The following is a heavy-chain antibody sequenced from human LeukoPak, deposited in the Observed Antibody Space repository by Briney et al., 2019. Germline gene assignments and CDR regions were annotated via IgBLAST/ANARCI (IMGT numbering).Heavy chain of an antibody. CDR1: GFSFSSYW. CDR2: IRSDGST. Sequence: GGSLRLSCAASGFSFSSYWMHWVRQAPGKGLVWVSRIRSDGSTTYADSVKGRFTISRDNAKNTLYLQMNSLRAEDTAVYYCARAGDYGSGSCAFDMWGQGTMVTVSS. J-gene: IGHJ3*02. D-gene: IGHD3-10*01. V-gene: IGHV3-74*01. CDR3: ARAGDYGSGSCAFDM.